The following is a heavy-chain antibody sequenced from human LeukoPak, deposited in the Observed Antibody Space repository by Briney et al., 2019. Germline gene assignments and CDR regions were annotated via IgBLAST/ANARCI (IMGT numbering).Heavy chain of an antibody. CDR1: GFTFSSYA. CDR2: ISGSGGST. J-gene: IGHJ1*01. V-gene: IGHV3-23*01. D-gene: IGHD3-22*01. Sequence: HPGGSLRLSCAASGFTFSSYAMSWVRQAPGKGMEWVSAISGSGGSTYYADSVKGRFTISRDTSKNTLYLQINSLRAEDTAVYYCAKDRYYYDSSGYYYHAEDFQHWGQGTLVTVSS. CDR3: AKDRYYYDSSGYYYHAEDFQH.